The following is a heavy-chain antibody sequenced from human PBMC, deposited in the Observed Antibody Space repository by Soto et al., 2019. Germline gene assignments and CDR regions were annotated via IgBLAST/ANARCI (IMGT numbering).Heavy chain of an antibody. J-gene: IGHJ6*03. CDR2: INPILGIA. CDR1: GDTFSSYT. Sequence: SVKVSCKASGDTFSSYTISWVRQAPGQGLEWMGRINPILGIANYAQKFQGRVTITADKSTSTAYMELSSLRSEDTAVHYCARAIAARPNYYFYYMDVWGKGTTVTVSS. CDR3: ARAIAARPNYYFYYMDV. V-gene: IGHV1-69*02. D-gene: IGHD6-6*01.